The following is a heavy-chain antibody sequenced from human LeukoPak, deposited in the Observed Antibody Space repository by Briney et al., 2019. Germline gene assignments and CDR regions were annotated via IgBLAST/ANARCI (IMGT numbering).Heavy chain of an antibody. CDR3: ARLSGTHYEAIDY. J-gene: IGHJ4*02. CDR2: IYYNGGA. CDR1: GGSITSGSYY. D-gene: IGHD1-14*01. V-gene: IGHV4-39*01. Sequence: SETLSLTCTVSGGSITSGSYYWGWIRQPPGKGLEWIGSIYYNGGAYYNPSLKSRVTISVDTSKNQFSLKLSPVTAADKAVYYCARLSGTHYEAIDYWGQGTLVTVSS.